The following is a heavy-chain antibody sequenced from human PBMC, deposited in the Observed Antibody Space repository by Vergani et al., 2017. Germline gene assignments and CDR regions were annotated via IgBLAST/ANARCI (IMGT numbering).Heavy chain of an antibody. CDR3: ARLGLGELSYYYYGMDG. Sequence: EVQLVESGGGLVQPGGSLRLSCAASGFTFSSYWMSWVRQAPGKGLEWVANIKQDGSEKYYVDSVKGRFTISRDNAKNALYLQRNSLRAEDTAVYDCARLGLGELSYYYYGMDGWGQGTTVTVS. CDR1: GFTFSSYW. D-gene: IGHD3-10*01. J-gene: IGHJ6*02. V-gene: IGHV3-7*01. CDR2: IKQDGSEK.